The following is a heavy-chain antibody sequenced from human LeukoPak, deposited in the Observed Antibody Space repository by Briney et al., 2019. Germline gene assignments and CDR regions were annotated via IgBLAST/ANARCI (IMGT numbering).Heavy chain of an antibody. CDR2: IIPIFGTA. D-gene: IGHD4-11*01. V-gene: IGHV1-69*01. Sequence: SVKVSCKASGGTFSSYAISWVRQAPGQGLEWMGGIIPIFGTANYAQKFQGRVTITADESTSTAYMELSGLRSEDTAVYYCARGNGATVINNWFDPWGQGTLVTVSS. J-gene: IGHJ5*02. CDR1: GGTFSSYA. CDR3: ARGNGATVINNWFDP.